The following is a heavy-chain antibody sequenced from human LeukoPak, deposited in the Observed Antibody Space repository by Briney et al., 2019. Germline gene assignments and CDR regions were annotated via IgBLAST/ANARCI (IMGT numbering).Heavy chain of an antibody. Sequence: GGSLRLSCTASGFSFSNYEMDWVRQAPGKGLEWISYISGSGGTIFYADSVKGRFTISRDNAKNSMYLQMSSLRAEDTAVYYCARELTSDSSGYDPLHIWGQGTPVTVSS. CDR1: GFSFSNYE. J-gene: IGHJ3*02. V-gene: IGHV3-48*03. D-gene: IGHD3-22*01. CDR2: ISGSGGTI. CDR3: ARELTSDSSGYDPLHI.